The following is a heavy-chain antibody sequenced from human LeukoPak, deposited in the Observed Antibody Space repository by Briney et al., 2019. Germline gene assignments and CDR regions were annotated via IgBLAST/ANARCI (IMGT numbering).Heavy chain of an antibody. CDR1: GYTLTELS. CDR2: FDPEDGET. V-gene: IGHV1-24*01. J-gene: IGHJ4*02. Sequence: ASVKVSCKVSGYTLTELSMHWVRQAPGKGLEWMGGFDPEDGETIYAQKLQGRVTMTTDTSTSTAYMELRSLRSDDTAVYYCARDHRPYYYDSSGYGDFGYWGQGTLVTVSS. D-gene: IGHD3-22*01. CDR3: ARDHRPYYYDSSGYGDFGY.